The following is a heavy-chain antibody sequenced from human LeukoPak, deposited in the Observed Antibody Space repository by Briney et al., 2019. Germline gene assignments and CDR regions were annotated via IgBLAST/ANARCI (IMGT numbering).Heavy chain of an antibody. D-gene: IGHD6-13*01. Sequence: ASVKVSCKSSGYIFTGYYIHWVRQARGQGLEWMGWISGYNGHTNYAQNLQGRVTMTTDTSTSTTYMELGSLRSDDTAVYYCARDKNSSTWYWFDPWGQGTLVTVSS. CDR1: GYIFTGYY. CDR3: ARDKNSSTWYWFDP. V-gene: IGHV1-18*04. J-gene: IGHJ5*02. CDR2: ISGYNGHT.